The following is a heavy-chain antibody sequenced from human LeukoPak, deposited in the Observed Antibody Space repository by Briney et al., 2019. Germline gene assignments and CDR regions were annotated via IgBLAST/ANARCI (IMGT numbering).Heavy chain of an antibody. CDR3: ARVWSRSGSGAFDI. V-gene: IGHV3-30*02. Sequence: GGSLRLSCAASGFSFSSYGMHWVRQAPGKGLEWVAFIRYDGSNKYYADSVKGRFTISRDNSKNTLYLQMNSLRAEDTAVYYCARVWSRSGSGAFDIWGQGTMVTVSS. CDR1: GFSFSSYG. J-gene: IGHJ3*02. CDR2: IRYDGSNK. D-gene: IGHD3-22*01.